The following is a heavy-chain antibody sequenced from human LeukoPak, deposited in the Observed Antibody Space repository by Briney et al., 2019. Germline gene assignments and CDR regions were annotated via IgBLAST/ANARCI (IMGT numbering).Heavy chain of an antibody. Sequence: ASVKVSCKASGYTFTSYAMNWVRQAPGQGLEWMGWINTNTGNPTYAQGFTGRFVFSLDTSVSTAYLQISSLKAEDTAVYYCARRDSSSWYARDVKSNWFDPWGQGTLVTVSS. CDR1: GYTFTSYA. CDR3: ARRDSSSWYARDVKSNWFDP. J-gene: IGHJ5*02. D-gene: IGHD6-13*01. V-gene: IGHV7-4-1*02. CDR2: INTNTGNP.